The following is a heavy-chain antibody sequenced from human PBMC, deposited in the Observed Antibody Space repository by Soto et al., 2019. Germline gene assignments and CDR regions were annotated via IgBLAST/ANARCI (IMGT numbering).Heavy chain of an antibody. J-gene: IGHJ4*02. V-gene: IGHV1-3*01. CDR2: INAGNGNT. CDR3: ARSVGAALVDY. CDR1: GYTFTSYA. D-gene: IGHD1-26*01. Sequence: QVQLVQSGAEVKKPGASVKVSCKASGYTFTSYAMHWVRQAPGQRREWMGWINAGNGNTKYSQKFQGRVTITRATSASTAYMELSSLRSEYTAVYYCARSVGAALVDYWGRGTLVTVSS.